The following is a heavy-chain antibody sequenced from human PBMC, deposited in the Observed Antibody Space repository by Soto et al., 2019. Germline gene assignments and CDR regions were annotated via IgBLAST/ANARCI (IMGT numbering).Heavy chain of an antibody. CDR3: TRMHYYDSSGYDY. V-gene: IGHV3-73*01. Sequence: GGSLRLSCAASGFTFSGSAMHWVRQASGKGLEWVGRIRSKANSYATAYAASVKGRFTISRDDSKNTVYLQMNSLKTEDTAVYYCTRMHYYDSSGYDYWGQGTLVTVSS. D-gene: IGHD3-22*01. CDR2: IRSKANSYAT. CDR1: GFTFSGSA. J-gene: IGHJ4*02.